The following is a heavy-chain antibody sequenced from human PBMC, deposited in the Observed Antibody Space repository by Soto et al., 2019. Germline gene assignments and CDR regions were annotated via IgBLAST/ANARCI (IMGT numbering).Heavy chain of an antibody. V-gene: IGHV1-69*13. CDR3: ASEGGWFGESPPTPRYYYYGMDV. CDR1: GGTFSSYA. CDR2: IIPIFGTA. D-gene: IGHD3-10*01. J-gene: IGHJ6*02. Sequence: GASVKVSCKASGGTFSSYAISWVRQAPGQGLEWMGGIIPIFGTANYAQKFQGRVTITADESTSTAYMELSSLRSEDTAVYYCASEGGWFGESPPTPRYYYYGMDVWGQGTTVTVSS.